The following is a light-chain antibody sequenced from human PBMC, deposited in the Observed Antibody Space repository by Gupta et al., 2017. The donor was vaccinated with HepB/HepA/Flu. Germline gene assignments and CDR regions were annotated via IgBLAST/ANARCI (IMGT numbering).Light chain of an antibody. J-gene: IGKJ1*01. Sequence: DIQMTQSPSSLSASVGDRVTITCRASQSISSYLNWYQQKPGKVPKLLIYAESSLQSGVPSRFSGSGSGTDFTLTISSLQPEDFATYYCQQSYSTPWSFGQGTQVEIK. CDR1: QSISSY. CDR3: QQSYSTPWS. CDR2: AES. V-gene: IGKV1-39*01.